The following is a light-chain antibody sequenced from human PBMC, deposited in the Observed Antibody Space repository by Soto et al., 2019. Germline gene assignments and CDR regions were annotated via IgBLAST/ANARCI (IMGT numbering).Light chain of an antibody. CDR2: GTS. Sequence: EIVLTQSPGTLSLSPGERATLSCRASQSVSSSYLAWYQQKPGQAPRLLIYGTSSRATAIPDRFSGSGSGTDFTLTISRLEPEDFAVYYCQQYGXSSWTFGQGXKVDIK. CDR1: QSVSSSY. V-gene: IGKV3-20*01. J-gene: IGKJ1*01. CDR3: QQYGXSSWT.